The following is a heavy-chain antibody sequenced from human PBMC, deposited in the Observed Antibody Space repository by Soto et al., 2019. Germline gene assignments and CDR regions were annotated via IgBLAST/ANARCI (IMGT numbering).Heavy chain of an antibody. V-gene: IGHV5-51*01. CDR1: GYSFTSNW. CDR2: INPDDSDT. Sequence: GESLKISCKVSGYSFTSNWIGWVRQMPGKGLEWMGIINPDDSDTRYSPSFQGQVTMSVDKSISTAFLQWSSLKASDTAMYYCARCSYYGMDVWGQGTTVTVSS. CDR3: ARCSYYGMDV. J-gene: IGHJ6*02. D-gene: IGHD3-10*02.